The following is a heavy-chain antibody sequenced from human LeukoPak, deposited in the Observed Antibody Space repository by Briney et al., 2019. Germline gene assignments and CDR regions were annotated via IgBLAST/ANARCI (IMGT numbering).Heavy chain of an antibody. CDR1: GFTVSGNY. J-gene: IGHJ4*02. Sequence: PGGSLRLSCAASGFTVSGNYMSWVRQPPGEGLEWVSVIYSGGTTYYADSVKGRFTISRDNSKNTLYLQMNSLRAEDTAVYYCATGADSSNDYWGQGTLVTVSS. V-gene: IGHV3-53*01. CDR3: ATGADSSNDY. CDR2: IYSGGTT. D-gene: IGHD3-3*01.